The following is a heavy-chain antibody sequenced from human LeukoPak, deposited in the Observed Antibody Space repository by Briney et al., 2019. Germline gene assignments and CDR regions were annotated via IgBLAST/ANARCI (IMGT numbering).Heavy chain of an antibody. J-gene: IGHJ4*02. V-gene: IGHV1-24*01. CDR3: AAVSGSYTLLDC. CDR1: GYTLTELS. CDR2: IDPDDGET. Sequence: ASVKVSCKVSGYTLTELSMHWVRQASGKGLEWMGGIDPDDGETIYAPKFQGRVTMTEDTSTDTAYLEPSGLRSDDTAVYYCAAVSGSYTLLDCWGQGTPVTVSS. D-gene: IGHD1-26*01.